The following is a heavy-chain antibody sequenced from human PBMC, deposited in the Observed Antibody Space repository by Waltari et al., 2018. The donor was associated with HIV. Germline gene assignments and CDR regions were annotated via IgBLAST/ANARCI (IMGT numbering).Heavy chain of an antibody. D-gene: IGHD3-16*01. J-gene: IGHJ4*02. Sequence: EVQMVEPGGALVQPGGSLSLSCVVSGLPLSNAWWNWVRQAPGKGLEWVANMKENGSERYVAAVKGRFTVSRDNSKNSLYLQMNSLRAEDTAMYFCATWAQGGMENYWGQGALVTVSS. CDR2: MKENGSE. CDR3: ATWAQGGMENY. V-gene: IGHV3-7*01. CDR1: GLPLSNAW.